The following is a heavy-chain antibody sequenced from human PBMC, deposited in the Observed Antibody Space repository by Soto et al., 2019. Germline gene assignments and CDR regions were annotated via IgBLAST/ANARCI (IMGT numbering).Heavy chain of an antibody. CDR3: AKDNCRGGSCYTRYFDL. V-gene: IGHV3-30*18. CDR1: GFTFSTYG. D-gene: IGHD2-15*01. Sequence: QVQLVESGGGVVQPGRSLRLSCAASGFTFSTYGMHWVRQAPGKGLEWVAIISYDGSNQYYGDYVKGRFTISRANSKKTLYLQMNSLRAEDTAVYYCAKDNCRGGSCYTRYFDLWGRGTLVTVSS. J-gene: IGHJ2*01. CDR2: ISYDGSNQ.